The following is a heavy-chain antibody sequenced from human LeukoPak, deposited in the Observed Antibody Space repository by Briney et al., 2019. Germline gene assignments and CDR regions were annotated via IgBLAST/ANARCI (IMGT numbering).Heavy chain of an antibody. V-gene: IGHV3-30*18. CDR2: ISYDGSNK. CDR3: AKDTGYYDFWSGYFPYGMDV. CDR1: GFSFGKYW. D-gene: IGHD3-3*01. Sequence: GGSLRLSCVASGFSFGKYWMSWVRQAPGKGLEWVAVISYDGSNKYYADSVKGRFTISRDNSKNTLYLQMNSLRAEDTAVYYCAKDTGYYDFWSGYFPYGMDVWGQGTTVTVSS. J-gene: IGHJ6*02.